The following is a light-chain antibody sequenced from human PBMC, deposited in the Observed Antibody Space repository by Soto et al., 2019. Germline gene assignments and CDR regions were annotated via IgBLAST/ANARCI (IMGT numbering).Light chain of an antibody. V-gene: IGKV3-20*01. J-gene: IGKJ2*03. CDR2: GAS. Sequence: EIVMTQSPGTLSFSPGERATLSCRASQSVSSSYLAWYQQKPGQAPRLLIYGASSRATGIPDRFSGSGSGTDFTLTISRLEPEDLAVYYCQQNGSTPYSFGQGTKLEIK. CDR3: QQNGSTPYS. CDR1: QSVSSSY.